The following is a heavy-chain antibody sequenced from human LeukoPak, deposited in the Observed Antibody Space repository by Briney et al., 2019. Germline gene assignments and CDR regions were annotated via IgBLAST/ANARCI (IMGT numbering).Heavy chain of an antibody. D-gene: IGHD1-26*01. CDR3: ARRYSGSYRFDY. V-gene: IGHV5-51*01. CDR1: GYSFTSYW. Sequence: GDSLKISCEGSGYSFTSYWIGWVRQMPGKGLEWMGIIYPDDSDTRYSPSFQGQVTISADKSISTAYLQWSSLKTSDTAMYYCARRYSGSYRFDYWGQGTLVTVSS. J-gene: IGHJ4*02. CDR2: IYPDDSDT.